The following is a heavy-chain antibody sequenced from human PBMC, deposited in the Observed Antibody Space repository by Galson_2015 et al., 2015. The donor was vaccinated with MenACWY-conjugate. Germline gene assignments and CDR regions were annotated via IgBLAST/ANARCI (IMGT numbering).Heavy chain of an antibody. D-gene: IGHD3-3*02. J-gene: IGHJ4*02. CDR1: GGSINSYY. CDR2: MYYSGSA. Sequence: ETLSLPCTVSGGSINSYYWSWIRQPPGQGLEWIGYMYYSGSANYNPSLTRRVPISVDTSTNQFSLTMTSVTAADTAVYYCARGVNLASMAGYWGQGTLVTVSS. V-gene: IGHV4-59*01. CDR3: ARGVNLASMAGY.